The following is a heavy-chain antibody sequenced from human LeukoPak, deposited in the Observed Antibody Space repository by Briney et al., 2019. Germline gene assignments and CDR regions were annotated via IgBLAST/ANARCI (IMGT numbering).Heavy chain of an antibody. CDR1: GYTFTTYA. Sequence: GASVKASCKASGYTFTTYAMHWVRQAPGQRLEWMGWINTGNGNTKYSQRFQGRVTITRDASASTAYMDLSSLRSEDTAVYYCARAPGSGSYSAFDYWGQGTLVTVSS. CDR3: ARAPGSGSYSAFDY. V-gene: IGHV1-3*04. J-gene: IGHJ4*02. CDR2: INTGNGNT. D-gene: IGHD1-26*01.